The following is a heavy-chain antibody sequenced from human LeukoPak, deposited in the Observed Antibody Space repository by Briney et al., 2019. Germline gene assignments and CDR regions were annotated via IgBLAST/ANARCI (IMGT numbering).Heavy chain of an antibody. CDR1: GYTFTGYY. J-gene: IGHJ5*02. V-gene: IGHV1-2*06. Sequence: GASVKVSCKASGYTFTGYYMHWVRQAPGQGLEWMGRINPNSGGTNYAQKFQGRVTMTRDTSISTAYMELSRLRSDDTAVYYCARVMAVNPDWFDPWGQGTLVTVSS. CDR3: ARVMAVNPDWFDP. CDR2: INPNSGGT. D-gene: IGHD5-24*01.